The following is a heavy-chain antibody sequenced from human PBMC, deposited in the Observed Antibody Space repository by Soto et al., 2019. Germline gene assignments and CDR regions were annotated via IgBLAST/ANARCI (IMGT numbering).Heavy chain of an antibody. V-gene: IGHV4-39*01. CDR2: IYYSGST. Sequence: SETLSLTCTVSGGSISSSSYYWGWIRQPPGKGLEWIGSIYYSGSTYYNPSLKSRVTISVDTSKNQFSLKLSSVTAADTAVYYCARHEISSPNYYWGQGTLVTVSS. J-gene: IGHJ4*02. CDR3: ARHEISSPNYY. D-gene: IGHD6-6*01. CDR1: GGSISSSSYY.